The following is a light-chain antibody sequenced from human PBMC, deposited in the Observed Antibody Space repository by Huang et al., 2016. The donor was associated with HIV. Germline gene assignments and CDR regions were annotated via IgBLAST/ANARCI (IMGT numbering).Light chain of an antibody. CDR1: QRISSSF. CDR2: GTS. Sequence: EIVLTQSPGNMSLSPGERVTLSCRTSQRISSSFLGWYQQKVGQAPRLLIYGTSKRATGIPDRFSGSGSGTDFTLTISRVEPEDFAVYYCQQYGVSPPITFGQGTRLEIK. CDR3: QQYGVSPPIT. J-gene: IGKJ5*01. V-gene: IGKV3-20*01.